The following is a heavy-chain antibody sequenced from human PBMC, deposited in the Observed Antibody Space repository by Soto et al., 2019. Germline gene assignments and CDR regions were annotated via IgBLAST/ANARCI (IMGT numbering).Heavy chain of an antibody. D-gene: IGHD2-15*01. V-gene: IGHV3-23*01. CDR2: ISGSGGST. CDR1: GFTFSSYA. Sequence: EVQLLESGGGLVQPGGSLRLSCAASGFTFSSYAMSWVRQAPGKGLEWVSAISGSGGSTYYADSVKGRFTISRDNSKNTLYLQMNSLRAEDTAVYYCAKDGLKDGKGYCSGGSCYSGYYYYYGMDVWGQGTTVTVSS. J-gene: IGHJ6*02. CDR3: AKDGLKDGKGYCSGGSCYSGYYYYYGMDV.